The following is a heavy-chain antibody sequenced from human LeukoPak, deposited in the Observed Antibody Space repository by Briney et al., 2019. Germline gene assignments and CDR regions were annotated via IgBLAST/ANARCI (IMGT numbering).Heavy chain of an antibody. D-gene: IGHD2-15*01. CDR3: ARDILGCNCLFDY. CDR2: ISSSSSTI. J-gene: IGHJ4*02. V-gene: IGHV3-48*04. CDR1: GFTFSSYS. Sequence: GGSLRLSCAASGFTFSSYSMNWVRQAPGKGLEWVSYISSSSSTIYYADSVKGRFTISRDNAKNSLFLQMDRLRTEDTALYYLARDILGCNCLFDYWGQGTLVTVSS.